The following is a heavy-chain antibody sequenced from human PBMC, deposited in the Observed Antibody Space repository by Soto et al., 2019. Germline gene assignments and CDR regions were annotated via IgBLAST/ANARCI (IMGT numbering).Heavy chain of an antibody. J-gene: IGHJ6*02. D-gene: IGHD3-10*01. CDR2: ISPFNGNT. Sequence: QVQLVQSGAEVKKPGASVKVSCKSSGYPFTHYGITWVRQAPGQGPEWMGWISPFNGNTNYGQTLQGRVTLTTDTSTSTVDMQLRSLGSDATAVYYCARDQSFDRSYYYGIDVWGQGTTVTVSS. V-gene: IGHV1-18*01. CDR1: GYPFTHYG. CDR3: ARDQSFDRSYYYGIDV.